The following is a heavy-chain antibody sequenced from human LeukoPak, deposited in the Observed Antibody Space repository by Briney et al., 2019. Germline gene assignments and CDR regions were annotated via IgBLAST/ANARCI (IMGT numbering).Heavy chain of an antibody. CDR2: IYYSGST. D-gene: IGHD6-13*01. CDR1: GYSISSGYY. CDR3: ARRLAGTEDY. J-gene: IGHJ4*02. Sequence: MASETLSLTCAVSGYSISSGYYWGWIRQPPGKGLEWIGSIYYSGSTYYSPSLKSRVTISVDTSKNQFSLKLSSVTAADTAVYYCARRLAGTEDYWGQGTLVTVSS. V-gene: IGHV4-38-2*01.